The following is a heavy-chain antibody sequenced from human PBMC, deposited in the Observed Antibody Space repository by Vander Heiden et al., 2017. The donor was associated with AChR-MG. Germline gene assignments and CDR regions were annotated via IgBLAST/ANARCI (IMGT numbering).Heavy chain of an antibody. CDR2: INPNTGGT. D-gene: IGHD4-4*01. CDR1: GYPLTAHS. J-gene: IGHJ6*02. Sequence: HVQLVQSGAEAKPTGASAPASCKASGYPLTAHSPPSVRQAPGPGLEWVGRINPNTGGTNSAQKVQGRSTITRDTSINTAYMELSSLRSDDTAVYFCARVHSRNYSEYNYYGLDVWGQGTTVTVSS. CDR3: ARVHSRNYSEYNYYGLDV. V-gene: IGHV1-2*02.